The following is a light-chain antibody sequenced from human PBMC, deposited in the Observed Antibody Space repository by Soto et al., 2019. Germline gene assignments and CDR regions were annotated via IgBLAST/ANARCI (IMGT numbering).Light chain of an antibody. CDR2: MAS. Sequence: DIPMTQSPSTLSASVGDRVTITCRASQSISVWLAWDQQKPGKAPNLLIYMASTLQSGVPSRFSGSGSGTEFTLTISRLQPDDFATYYCQQYATYWTFGQGTKVDI. J-gene: IGKJ1*01. CDR3: QQYATYWT. V-gene: IGKV1-5*03. CDR1: QSISVW.